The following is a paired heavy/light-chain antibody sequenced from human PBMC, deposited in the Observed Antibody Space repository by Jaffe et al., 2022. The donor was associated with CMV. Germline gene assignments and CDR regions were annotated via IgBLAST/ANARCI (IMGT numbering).Light chain of an antibody. Sequence: DIQLTQSPSTLPASVGERVTITCRANQNITKWLAWYQQKPGKAPKVLIYQVSNLESGVPSRFSGIGSGTEFTLTISSLQPDDFATFYCQQYSGYPWTFGQGTKVEIK. CDR3: QQYSGYPWT. V-gene: IGKV1-5*03. J-gene: IGKJ1*01. CDR2: QVS. CDR1: QNITKW.
Heavy chain of an antibody. D-gene: IGHD4-17*01. CDR3: ARASRATVTTRYFQH. V-gene: IGHV4-34*01. CDR1: GGSFSGYY. CDR2: INHSGST. J-gene: IGHJ1*01. Sequence: QVQLQQWGAGLLKPSETLSLTCAVYGGSFSGYYWSWIRQPPGKGLEWIGEINHSGSTNYNPSLKSRVTISVDTSKNQFSLKLSSVTAADTAVYYCARASRATVTTRYFQHWGQGTLVTVSS.